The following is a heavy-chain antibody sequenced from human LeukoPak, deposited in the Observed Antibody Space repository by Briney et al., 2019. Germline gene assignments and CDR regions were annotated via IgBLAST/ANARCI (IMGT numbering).Heavy chain of an antibody. Sequence: ASVKVSCKASGYTFTSYGISWVRQAPGQGLEWMGWISAYNGNTNYAQKLQGRVTMTTDTSTSTAYMELRSLRSDDTAVYYCARDLRGYSGYDYFDYWGQGTLVTVSS. CDR1: GYTFTSYG. V-gene: IGHV1-18*01. J-gene: IGHJ4*02. CDR3: ARDLRGYSGYDYFDY. CDR2: ISAYNGNT. D-gene: IGHD5-12*01.